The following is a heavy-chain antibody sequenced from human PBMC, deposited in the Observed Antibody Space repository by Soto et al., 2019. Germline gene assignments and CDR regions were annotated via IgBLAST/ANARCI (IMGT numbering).Heavy chain of an antibody. CDR2: ISYDGSNK. J-gene: IGHJ4*02. D-gene: IGHD1-1*01. Sequence: PGGSLRLSCAASGFTFSSYGMHWVRQAPGKGLEWVAVISYDGSNKYYADSVKGRFTISRDNSKNTLYLQMNSLRAEDTAVYYCAKDLTTGTTTGPNWGQGTLVTVSS. V-gene: IGHV3-30*18. CDR3: AKDLTTGTTTGPN. CDR1: GFTFSSYG.